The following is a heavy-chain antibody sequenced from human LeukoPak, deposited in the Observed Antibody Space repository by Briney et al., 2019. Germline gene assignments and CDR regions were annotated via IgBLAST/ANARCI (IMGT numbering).Heavy chain of an antibody. CDR3: ARDKLVVPAAMRSVDWFDP. J-gene: IGHJ5*02. CDR1: GGSISSYY. Sequence: ASETPSLTCTVSGGSISSYYWSWIRQPAGKGLEWIGRIYTSGSTNYNPSLKSRVTMSVDTSKNQFSLKLCSVAAADTAVYYCARDKLVVPAAMRSVDWFDPWGQGTLVTVSS. CDR2: IYTSGST. V-gene: IGHV4-4*07. D-gene: IGHD2-2*01.